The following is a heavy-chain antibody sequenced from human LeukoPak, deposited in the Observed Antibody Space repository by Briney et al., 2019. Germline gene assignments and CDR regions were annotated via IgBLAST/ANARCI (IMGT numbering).Heavy chain of an antibody. CDR3: AKEGTDYGDYPYFFDY. D-gene: IGHD4-17*01. J-gene: IGHJ4*02. CDR2: ISFDGSRR. Sequence: GRSLRLSCAASGFTFSDSGMHWVRQAPGKGLEWVAIISFDGSRRFYADSVRGRFTVSRDNSKNTLFLQMDSLSADDTGMYYCAKEGTDYGDYPYFFDYWGQGTLVTVSS. V-gene: IGHV3-30*18. CDR1: GFTFSDSG.